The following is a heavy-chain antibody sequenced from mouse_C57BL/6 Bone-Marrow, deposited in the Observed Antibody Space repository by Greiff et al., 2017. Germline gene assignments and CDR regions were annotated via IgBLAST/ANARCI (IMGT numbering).Heavy chain of an antibody. V-gene: IGHV1-81*01. CDR3: SRSTVVATNFDY. Sequence: QVQLQQSGAELARPGASVKLSCKASGYTFTSYGISWVKQRTGQGLEWIGEIYPRSGNTYYNEKFKGKATLTADKSSSTAYMVLRSLTSEDSAVYFCSRSTVVATNFDYWGQGTTLTVSS. J-gene: IGHJ2*01. CDR2: IYPRSGNT. CDR1: GYTFTSYG. D-gene: IGHD1-1*01.